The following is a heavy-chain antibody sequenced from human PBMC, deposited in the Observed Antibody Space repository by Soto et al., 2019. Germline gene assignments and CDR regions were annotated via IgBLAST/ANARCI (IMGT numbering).Heavy chain of an antibody. D-gene: IGHD4-17*01. CDR2: ISYDGWST. Sequence: PGGALRLSCSASGFTFSSYAMSWVRQAPGKGLEWVSSISYDGWSTYYADAVKGRFTISRDNSKNTLYLQMNSLRAEDTAVYYCARNYGDSTEPDAFDIWGQGTMVTVSS. J-gene: IGHJ3*02. CDR1: GFTFSSYA. V-gene: IGHV3-23*01. CDR3: ARNYGDSTEPDAFDI.